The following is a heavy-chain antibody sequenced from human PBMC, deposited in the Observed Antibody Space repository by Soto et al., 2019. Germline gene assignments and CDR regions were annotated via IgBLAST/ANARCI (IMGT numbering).Heavy chain of an antibody. Sequence: QVQLVQSGAEVKKPGSSVKVSCKASGGTFSSYAISWVRQAPGQGLEWMGGIIPIFGTANYAQKFQGRVTITADEATSTAYMELSSLRSADTGVYYCARARGLYSSSWYGHDYWGQGSLVTVSS. CDR1: GGTFSSYA. V-gene: IGHV1-69*01. D-gene: IGHD6-13*01. J-gene: IGHJ4*02. CDR3: ARARGLYSSSWYGHDY. CDR2: IIPIFGTA.